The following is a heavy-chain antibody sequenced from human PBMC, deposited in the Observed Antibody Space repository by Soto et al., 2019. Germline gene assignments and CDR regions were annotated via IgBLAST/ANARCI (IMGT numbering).Heavy chain of an antibody. CDR3: ARGMGDGYNYLPRYYFDY. J-gene: IGHJ4*02. D-gene: IGHD5-12*01. Sequence: ASVKVSCKASGYTFTGYYMHWVRQAPGQGLEWMGWINPNSGGTNYAQKFQGWVTITADESTSTAYMELSGLRSEDTAVYYCARGMGDGYNYLPRYYFDYWGQGTLVTVSS. V-gene: IGHV1-2*04. CDR2: INPNSGGT. CDR1: GYTFTGYY.